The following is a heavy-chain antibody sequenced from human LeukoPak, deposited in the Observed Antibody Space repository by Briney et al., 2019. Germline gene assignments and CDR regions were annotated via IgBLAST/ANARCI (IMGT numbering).Heavy chain of an antibody. V-gene: IGHV3-23*01. D-gene: IGHD6-19*01. Sequence: GGSLRLSCAASGFTFSTYAMSWVRQAPGKGLELVSSITSSGYGTYYRDSVKGRFTISRDNSENTLYLQMNSLRPEDTAMYYCAKDSRETLAGTEDYWGRGTLVTVSS. CDR3: AKDSRETLAGTEDY. J-gene: IGHJ4*02. CDR1: GFTFSTYA. CDR2: ITSSGYGT.